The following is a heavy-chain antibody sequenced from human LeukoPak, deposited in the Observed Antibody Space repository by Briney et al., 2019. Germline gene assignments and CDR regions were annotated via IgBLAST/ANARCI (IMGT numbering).Heavy chain of an antibody. CDR1: GGSFSIYY. V-gene: IGHV4-4*07. J-gene: IGHJ5*02. D-gene: IGHD4-17*01. Sequence: SETLSLTCTVSGGSFSIYYWSWIRQPAGKGLEWIGRIYTSGSTTYNPSLKSRVTMSVDTSKSQFSLNLMSVTAADTAVYYCTRDTGTTGEVKFDPWGQGTLVTVSS. CDR3: TRDTGTTGEVKFDP. CDR2: IYTSGST.